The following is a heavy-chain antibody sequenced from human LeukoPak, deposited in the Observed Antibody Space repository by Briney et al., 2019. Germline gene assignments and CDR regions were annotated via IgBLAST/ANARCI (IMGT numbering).Heavy chain of an antibody. V-gene: IGHV1-3*01. J-gene: IGHJ4*02. CDR2: INAGNGNT. CDR1: GYTFTSYA. D-gene: IGHD3-22*01. CDR3: AREEYYYDSSGYYVSCFDY. Sequence: ASVKVSCKASGYTFTSYAMHWVRQAPGQRLEWMGWINAGNGNTKYSQKFQGRVTITRDTSASTAYMELSSLRSEDTAVYYCAREEYYYDSSGYYVSCFDYWGQGTLVTVSS.